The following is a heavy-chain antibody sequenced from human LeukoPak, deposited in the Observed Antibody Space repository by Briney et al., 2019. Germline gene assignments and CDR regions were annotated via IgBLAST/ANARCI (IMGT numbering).Heavy chain of an antibody. D-gene: IGHD2-2*01. V-gene: IGHV1-2*02. J-gene: IGHJ5*02. CDR1: RYTFTDYY. CDR3: TRDHQLPLLGWFDP. CDR2: LNPDSGGT. Sequence: ASVKVSCKASRYTFTDYYIHWVRQAPGQGLEWMGWLNPDSGGTNYVQKFQGRVTMTRDTSISTAYMELSRLRSDDTAVYYCTRDHQLPLLGWFDPWGQGTLVTVSS.